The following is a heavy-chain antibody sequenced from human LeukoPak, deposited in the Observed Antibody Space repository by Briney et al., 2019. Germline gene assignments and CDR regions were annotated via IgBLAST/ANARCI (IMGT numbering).Heavy chain of an antibody. J-gene: IGHJ4*02. CDR3: ARRTGSYYGVDY. Sequence: SETLSLTCTVSGGSIRSYYWGWIRQPPGKGLEWIGSIYYSGSTYYNPSLKSRVTISVDTSKNQFSLKLSSVTAADTAVYYCARRTGSYYGVDYWGQGTLVTVSS. D-gene: IGHD1-26*01. CDR1: GGSIRSYY. V-gene: IGHV4-39*01. CDR2: IYYSGST.